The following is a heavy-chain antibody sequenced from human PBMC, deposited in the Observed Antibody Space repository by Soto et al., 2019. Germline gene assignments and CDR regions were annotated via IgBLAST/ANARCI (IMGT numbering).Heavy chain of an antibody. CDR1: GGSISRGDYY. CDR3: ARDSSSLGDYYYYYAMDV. Sequence: LSLTCTVSGGSISRGDYYWSWIRQPPGKGLEWIGYIYYSGSTYYNPSLKSRVTISVDTSKNQFSLKLSSVTAADTAVYYCARDSSSLGDYYYYYAMDVWGQGTSVTVSS. CDR2: IYYSGST. J-gene: IGHJ6*02. V-gene: IGHV4-30-4*01. D-gene: IGHD6-6*01.